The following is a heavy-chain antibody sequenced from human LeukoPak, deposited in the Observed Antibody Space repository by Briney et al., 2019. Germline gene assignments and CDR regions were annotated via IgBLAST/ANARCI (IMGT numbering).Heavy chain of an antibody. J-gene: IGHJ4*02. CDR1: GFTFSSYA. D-gene: IGHD2-2*01. CDR3: ARDAYCTSASCRRDFDS. V-gene: IGHV3-23*01. Sequence: GGSLRLSCAVSGFTFSSYAISWVRQAPGTGLQWVSHISGSGYKTYYADSVKGRFTISRDNSKSTLYLQMDSLRAEDTAVYYCARDAYCTSASCRRDFDSWGQGTLVTVSS. CDR2: ISGSGYKT.